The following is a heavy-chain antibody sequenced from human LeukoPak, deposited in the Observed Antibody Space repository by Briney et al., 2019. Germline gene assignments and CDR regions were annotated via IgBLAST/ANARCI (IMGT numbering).Heavy chain of an antibody. D-gene: IGHD3-22*01. CDR1: GFTFSSYW. CDR2: IKQDGSEK. V-gene: IGHV3-7*01. Sequence: PGGSLRLSCAASGFTFSSYWMSWVRQALGKGLEWVANIKQDGSEKYYVDSVKGRFTISRDNAKNSLYLQMNSLRAEDTAVYYCARAPRSSRYYSYYYYMDVWGKGTTVTVSS. CDR3: ARAPRSSRYYSYYYYMDV. J-gene: IGHJ6*03.